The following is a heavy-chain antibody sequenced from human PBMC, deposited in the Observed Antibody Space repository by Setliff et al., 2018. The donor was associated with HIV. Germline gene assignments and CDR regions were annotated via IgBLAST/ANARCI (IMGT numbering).Heavy chain of an antibody. Sequence: PGGSLRLSCAASGFTFSNYVMSWVRQTPGKGLEWVSVISSSGGRTYHADSVKGRFTISRDNAKNSLYLQMNSLRAEDTAVYFCARPTNIDTLYYGSQSFYMYYYGMDVWGQGTTVTVSS. CDR3: ARPTNIDTLYYGSQSFYMYYYGMDV. D-gene: IGHD3-10*01. V-gene: IGHV3-23*01. J-gene: IGHJ6*02. CDR1: GFTFSNYV. CDR2: ISSSGGRT.